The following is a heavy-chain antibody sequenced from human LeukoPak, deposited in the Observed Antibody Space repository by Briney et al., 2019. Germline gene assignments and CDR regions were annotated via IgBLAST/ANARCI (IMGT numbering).Heavy chain of an antibody. V-gene: IGHV3-48*03. CDR2: ISTSGATI. Sequence: GGSLRLSCAASGFTFSGYGINWVRQAPGKGLEWISYISTSGATIYYADSVKSRFAISRDNAENSLYLQMNSLRAEDTAFYYCARGNRGGSYGGDSWGQGTLVFVSS. CDR1: GFTFSGYG. CDR3: ARGNRGGSYGGDS. J-gene: IGHJ4*02. D-gene: IGHD1-14*01.